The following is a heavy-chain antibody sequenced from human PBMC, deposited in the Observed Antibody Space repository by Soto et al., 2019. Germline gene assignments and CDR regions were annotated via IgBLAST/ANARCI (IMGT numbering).Heavy chain of an antibody. J-gene: IGHJ6*03. Sequence: SETLSLTCTVSGGSISSYYWSWIRQPPGKGLEWIGYIYYSGSTNYNPSLKSRVTISVDTSKNQFSLKLSSVTAADTAVYYCARGVLWFGELFYYYMDVWGKGTTVTVSS. CDR2: IYYSGST. V-gene: IGHV4-59*01. CDR3: ARGVLWFGELFYYYMDV. D-gene: IGHD3-10*01. CDR1: GGSISSYY.